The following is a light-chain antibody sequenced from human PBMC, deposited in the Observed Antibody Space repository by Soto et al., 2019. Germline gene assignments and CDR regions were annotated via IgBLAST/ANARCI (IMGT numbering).Light chain of an antibody. CDR2: EVS. V-gene: IGLV2-14*01. Sequence: QPALTQPASVSGSPGQSITISCTGSSSDVGGYNYVSWYQQHPGKAPKLMIYEVSNRPSGISNRFSGSKSGNTASLTLSGLQAEDEADYYCSSYTSSSTLVFGGGTKLTVL. CDR3: SSYTSSSTLV. CDR1: SSDVGGYNY. J-gene: IGLJ2*01.